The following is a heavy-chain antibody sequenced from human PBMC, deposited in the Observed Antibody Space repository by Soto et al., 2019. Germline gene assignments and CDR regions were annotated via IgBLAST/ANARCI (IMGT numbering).Heavy chain of an antibody. CDR2: ISYDGSNK. V-gene: IGHV3-30*18. J-gene: IGHJ4*02. Sequence: QVQLVESGGGVVQPGRSLRLSCAASGFTFSSYGMHWVRQAPGKGLEWVAVISYDGSNKYYADSVKDRFTISRDNSKNTLYLQMNSLRAEDTAVYYCAKVDYWGQGTLVTVSS. CDR3: AKVDY. CDR1: GFTFSSYG.